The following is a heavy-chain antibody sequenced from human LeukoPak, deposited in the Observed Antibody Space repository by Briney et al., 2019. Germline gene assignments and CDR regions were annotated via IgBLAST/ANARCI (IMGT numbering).Heavy chain of an antibody. D-gene: IGHD2-15*01. V-gene: IGHV3-30*18. Sequence: GGSLRLSCAASGFTFSSYGMHWVRQAPGKGLEWVAVISYDGSNKYYADSVKGRFTISRDNSKNTLYLQMSSLRAEDTAVYYCAKDFCSGGSCDRYYYYYMDVWGKGTTVTVSS. CDR2: ISYDGSNK. J-gene: IGHJ6*03. CDR1: GFTFSSYG. CDR3: AKDFCSGGSCDRYYYYYMDV.